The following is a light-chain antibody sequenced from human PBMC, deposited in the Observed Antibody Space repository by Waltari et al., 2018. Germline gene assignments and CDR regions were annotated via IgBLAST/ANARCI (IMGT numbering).Light chain of an antibody. CDR1: SSNIGSNV. J-gene: IGLJ3*02. V-gene: IGLV1-44*01. CDR2: SSS. Sequence: QSVLTQPPSASGTPGQRVTISCSGGSSNIGSNVVTWYQQFPGTAPKLLIYSSSHRPSGAPDRFSGSKSGTSASLAISGLQSEDEADFYCASWDDSLNGWVFGGGTKLTVL. CDR3: ASWDDSLNGWV.